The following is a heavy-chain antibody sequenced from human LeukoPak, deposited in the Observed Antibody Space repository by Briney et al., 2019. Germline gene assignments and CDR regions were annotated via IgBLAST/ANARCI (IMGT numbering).Heavy chain of an antibody. Sequence: QPGRSLRLSCTASGFTFGDYAMSWFRQAPGKGLEWVGFIRSKGYGGTTEYAASVKGRFTISRDDSKSIAYLQMNSLKTEDTAVYYCTRDLYYDFWSGESSFDYWDQGTLVTVSS. CDR2: IRSKGYGGTT. V-gene: IGHV3-49*03. D-gene: IGHD3-3*01. J-gene: IGHJ4*02. CDR3: TRDLYYDFWSGESSFDY. CDR1: GFTFGDYA.